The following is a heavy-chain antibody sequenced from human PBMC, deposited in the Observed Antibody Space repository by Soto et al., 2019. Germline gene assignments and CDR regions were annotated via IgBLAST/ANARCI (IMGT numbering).Heavy chain of an antibody. Sequence: ASVKVSCKASGYSFTTYGMTCVRQAPGQGLEWMGWISTDKGNTKYAQNFQSRATLTTDTSTSTAYMELRSLRSDDTAVYYCARDRDWNLDYWGQGTLVTVSS. CDR3: ARDRDWNLDY. J-gene: IGHJ4*02. V-gene: IGHV1-18*01. CDR2: ISTDKGNT. D-gene: IGHD2-21*02. CDR1: GYSFTTYG.